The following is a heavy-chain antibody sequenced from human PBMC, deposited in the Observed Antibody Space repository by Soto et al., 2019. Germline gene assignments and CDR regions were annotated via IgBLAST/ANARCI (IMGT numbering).Heavy chain of an antibody. V-gene: IGHV4-59*01. CDR2: IYYSGIT. CDR3: ARDRRDGYKRYFEL. CDR1: GGCINTYY. Sequence: TLSRTGTACGGCINTYYWSWMRQPPGKGLEWIGYIYYSGITSYNPSLKSRVSISVDKSNNQFSLKLRSVNAADTAVYYCARDRRDGYKRYFELWG. D-gene: IGHD5-12*01. J-gene: IGHJ3*01.